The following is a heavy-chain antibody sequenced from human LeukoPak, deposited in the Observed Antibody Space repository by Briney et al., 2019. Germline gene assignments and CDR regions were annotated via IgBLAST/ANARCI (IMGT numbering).Heavy chain of an antibody. D-gene: IGHD3-22*01. CDR3: ARDDSSGYHIDY. CDR2: INPNSGGT. V-gene: IGHV1-2*06. J-gene: IGHJ4*02. CDR1: GGTFSSYA. Sequence: ASVRVSCKASGGTFSSYAISWVRQAPGQGLEWMGRINPNSGGTNYAQKFQGRVTMTRDTSISTAYMELSRLRSDDTAVYYCARDDSSGYHIDYWGQGTLVTVSS.